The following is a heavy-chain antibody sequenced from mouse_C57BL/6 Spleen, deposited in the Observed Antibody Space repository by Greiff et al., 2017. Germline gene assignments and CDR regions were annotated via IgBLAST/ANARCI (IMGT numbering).Heavy chain of an antibody. D-gene: IGHD2-1*01. CDR3: ARGDYGNYVY. J-gene: IGHJ3*01. CDR1: GYTFTDYY. CDR2: INPNNGGT. Sequence: EVQLQQSGPELVKPGASVKISCKASGYTFTDYYMNWVKQSHGKSLEWIGDINPNNGGTSYNQKFKGKATLTVDKSSSTAYMELRSLTSEDSAVYYCARGDYGNYVYWGQGTLVTVSA. V-gene: IGHV1-26*01.